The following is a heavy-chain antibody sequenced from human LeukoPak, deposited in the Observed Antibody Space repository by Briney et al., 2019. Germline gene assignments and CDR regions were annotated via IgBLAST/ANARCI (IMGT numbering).Heavy chain of an antibody. J-gene: IGHJ4*02. CDR3: AKDLVI. CDR2: ISGSGGST. Sequence: GGSLRLSCAASGFTFSNYAMNWVRQAPGKGLEWVSAISGSGGSTFYADSVKGRFTITRDNPKNTLYLQMNSLRAEDTAIYYCAKDLVIGGQGTLVTVSP. D-gene: IGHD3-9*01. V-gene: IGHV3-23*01. CDR1: GFTFSNYA.